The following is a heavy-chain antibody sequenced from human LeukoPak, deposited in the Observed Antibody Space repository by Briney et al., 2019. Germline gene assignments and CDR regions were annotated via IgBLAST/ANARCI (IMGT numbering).Heavy chain of an antibody. CDR2: IYYSGST. CDR3: ARLVVAATPDY. V-gene: IGHV4-39*01. D-gene: IGHD2-15*01. CDR1: GGSISSSSYY. Sequence: SETLSLTCTVSGGSISSSSYYWSWIRQPPGKGLEWIGSIYYSGSTYYNPSLKSRVTISVDTSKNQFSLKLSSVTAADTAVYYCARLVVAATPDYWGQGTLVTVSS. J-gene: IGHJ4*02.